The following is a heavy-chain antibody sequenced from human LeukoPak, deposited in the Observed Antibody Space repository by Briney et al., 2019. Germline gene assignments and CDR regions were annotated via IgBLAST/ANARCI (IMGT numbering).Heavy chain of an antibody. CDR2: IDWDDDK. J-gene: IGHJ4*02. D-gene: IGHD6-13*01. Sequence: SGPALVKPTQTLTLTCTFSGFSLSTSGMCVNWIRQPPGKALEWLARIDWDDDKYYSTSLKTRLTISKDTSKNQVVLTMTNMDPGDTATYYCARTLARIAAAGPFDYWGQGILVTVSS. CDR3: ARTLARIAAAGPFDY. CDR1: GFSLSTSGMC. V-gene: IGHV2-70*11.